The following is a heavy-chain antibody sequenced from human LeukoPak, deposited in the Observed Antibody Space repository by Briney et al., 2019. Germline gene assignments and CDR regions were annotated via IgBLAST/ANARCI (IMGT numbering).Heavy chain of an antibody. CDR3: VKDSPPRYSGSPPAY. V-gene: IGHV3-7*03. Sequence: GGSLRLSCGGSAFIFSGHWMNWVRQTPGKGLEWVASIKEDGSERQYVDSVKGRFTISRDSAKNSLYLQMNSLRADDTAVYYCVKDSPPRYSGSPPAYWGQGTLVTVSS. CDR2: IKEDGSER. J-gene: IGHJ4*02. D-gene: IGHD1-26*01. CDR1: AFIFSGHW.